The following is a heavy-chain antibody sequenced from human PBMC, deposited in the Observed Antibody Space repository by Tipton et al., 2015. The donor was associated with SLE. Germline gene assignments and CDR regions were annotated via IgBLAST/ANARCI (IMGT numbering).Heavy chain of an antibody. J-gene: IGHJ6*03. CDR2: VYFGGNT. CDR1: GGSISSAFHY. D-gene: IGHD6-13*01. Sequence: TLSLTCTVSGGSISSAFHYWSWVRQPAGEGLEWIGRVYFGGNTNYNPSLKSRVIISVDISKNQFSLDLSSVTAADTAVYYCARVAAATGRGNYFYYYMDVWGKGTTVTVSS. CDR3: ARVAAATGRGNYFYYYMDV. V-gene: IGHV4-61*02.